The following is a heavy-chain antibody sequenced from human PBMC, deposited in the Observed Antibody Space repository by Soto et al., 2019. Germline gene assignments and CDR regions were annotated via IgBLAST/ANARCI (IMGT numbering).Heavy chain of an antibody. CDR1: GYTFTSYA. D-gene: IGHD6-13*01. CDR2: ISAYNGNT. CDR3: ASDLAAAGPFDY. J-gene: IGHJ4*02. V-gene: IGHV1-18*01. Sequence: QVQLVQSGAEVKKPGASVKVSCKTSGYTFTSYAINWVRQAPGQGLEWMGWISAYNGNTHYAQKLQGRVTMTTDTSTSTAYMELRSLRSENTAVYYCASDLAAAGPFDYWGQGTLVTVSS.